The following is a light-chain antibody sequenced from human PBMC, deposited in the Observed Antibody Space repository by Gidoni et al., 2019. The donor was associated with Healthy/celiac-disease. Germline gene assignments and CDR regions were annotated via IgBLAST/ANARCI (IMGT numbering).Light chain of an antibody. Sequence: EIVLTQYPATLSLSPGERATLSCRASQSVSSYLAWYQQKPGQAPRLLIYDASNRATGIPARFSGSGSGTDFTLTISSLEPEDFAVYYCQQRSNWPPIFTFGPGTKVDI. CDR3: QQRSNWPPIFT. CDR1: QSVSSY. J-gene: IGKJ3*01. CDR2: DAS. V-gene: IGKV3-11*01.